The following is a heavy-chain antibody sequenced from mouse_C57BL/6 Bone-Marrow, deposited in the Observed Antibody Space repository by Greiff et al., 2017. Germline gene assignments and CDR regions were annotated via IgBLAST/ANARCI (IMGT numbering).Heavy chain of an antibody. Sequence: VQLQQPGAELVKPGASVKLSCKASGYTFTGYWMHWVKQRPGQCLEWIGMIHPNSGSTNYNETFKSKATLTVDKSSSTAYMQLSSLTSEDSAVYYCARIYDDRPWFAYWGQGTLVTVSA. D-gene: IGHD2-4*01. J-gene: IGHJ3*01. CDR2: IHPNSGST. CDR1: GYTFTGYW. V-gene: IGHV1-64*01. CDR3: ARIYDDRPWFAY.